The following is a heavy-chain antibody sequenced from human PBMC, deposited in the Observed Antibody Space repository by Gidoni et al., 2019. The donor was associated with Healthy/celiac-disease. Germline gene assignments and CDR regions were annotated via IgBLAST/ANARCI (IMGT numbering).Heavy chain of an antibody. Sequence: QLQLQESGPGLVKPSETLSLTCTVSGGSISSSSYYWGCIRQPPGKGLEWIRSIFYSGTTYYNPSLKSRVTISGDTSKNHFSLKLSSVTAADTAVYYCARPEYYYDSSGYYSGAFDIWGQGTMVTVSS. CDR2: IFYSGTT. CDR3: ARPEYYYDSSGYYSGAFDI. CDR1: GGSISSSSYY. J-gene: IGHJ3*02. V-gene: IGHV4-39*01. D-gene: IGHD3-22*01.